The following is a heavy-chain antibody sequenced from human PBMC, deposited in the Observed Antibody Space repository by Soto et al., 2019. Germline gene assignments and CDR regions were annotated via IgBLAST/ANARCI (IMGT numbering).Heavy chain of an antibody. CDR2: ITNTGGDK. CDR1: GFTFSSYA. J-gene: IGHJ4*02. D-gene: IGHD1-26*01. Sequence: EVQLLVSGGGLVQPGGSLRLSCAASGFTFSSYAMNWVRQAPGEGLEWVSTITNTGGDKIYADSVKGRFTISRDNSKNTLFLQMNNLRVEDTAIYYCAKASGESYPWSRAFDSWGQGTRVTVSS. V-gene: IGHV3-23*01. CDR3: AKASGESYPWSRAFDS.